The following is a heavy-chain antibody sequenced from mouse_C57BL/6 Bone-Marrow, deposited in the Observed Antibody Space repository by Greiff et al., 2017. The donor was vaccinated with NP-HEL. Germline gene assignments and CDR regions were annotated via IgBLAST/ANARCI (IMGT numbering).Heavy chain of an antibody. CDR2: ISNGGGST. J-gene: IGHJ4*01. Sequence: DVKLVESGGGLVQPGGSLKLSCAASGFTFSDYYMYWVRQTPEKRLEWVAYISNGGGSTYYPDTVKGRFTISRDNAKNTLYLQMSRLKSEDTAMYYCARESIYAMDYWGQGTSVTVSS. D-gene: IGHD2-10*02. CDR3: ARESIYAMDY. CDR1: GFTFSDYY. V-gene: IGHV5-12*01.